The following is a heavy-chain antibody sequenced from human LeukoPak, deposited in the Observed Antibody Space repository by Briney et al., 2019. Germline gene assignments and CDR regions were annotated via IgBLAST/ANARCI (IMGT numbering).Heavy chain of an antibody. Sequence: PGRSLRLSCAASGFTFSSYGMHWVRQAPGKGLEWVAVIWYDGSNKYYADSVKGRFTISRDNSKNTLYLQMNSLRAEDTAVYYRAKDVVAGTNYFDYWGQGTLVTVSS. D-gene: IGHD6-19*01. CDR1: GFTFSSYG. V-gene: IGHV3-33*06. CDR2: IWYDGSNK. CDR3: AKDVVAGTNYFDY. J-gene: IGHJ4*02.